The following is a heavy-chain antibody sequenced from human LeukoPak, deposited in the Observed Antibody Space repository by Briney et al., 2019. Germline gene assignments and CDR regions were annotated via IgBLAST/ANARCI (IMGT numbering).Heavy chain of an antibody. Sequence: GGSLRLSCEASGFSFSSYEMNWVRQAPGRGREWSSYISSSGNTVFYADSVKGRFTISRDNAKNSLYLQMNSRRAEDTGVYYCARLGYCSTGACYSLDHWGQGTLVTVSS. V-gene: IGHV3-48*03. CDR1: GFSFSSYE. D-gene: IGHD2-15*01. CDR2: ISSSGNTV. J-gene: IGHJ4*02. CDR3: ARLGYCSTGACYSLDH.